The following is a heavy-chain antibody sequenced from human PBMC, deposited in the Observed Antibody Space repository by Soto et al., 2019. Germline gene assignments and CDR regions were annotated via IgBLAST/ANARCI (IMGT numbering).Heavy chain of an antibody. Sequence: QVQLQESGPGLVKPSQTLSLTCTVSGGSISSGGYYWSWIRQHPGKGVVWIVYNYYSGSTYYNPSLKSRVTISVDTSKNQFSLKLSSVTAADTAVYYCARVTPNWNYVEYWGQGTLVTVSS. V-gene: IGHV4-31*03. CDR2: NYYSGST. J-gene: IGHJ4*02. D-gene: IGHD1-1*01. CDR1: GGSISSGGYY. CDR3: ARVTPNWNYVEY.